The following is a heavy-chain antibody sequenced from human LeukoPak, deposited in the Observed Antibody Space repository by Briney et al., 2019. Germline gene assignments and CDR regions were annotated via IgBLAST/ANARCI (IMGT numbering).Heavy chain of an antibody. CDR3: ARGLSGYSYAGVGY. CDR2: MSHGGVT. D-gene: IGHD5-18*01. CDR1: GGSFSGYY. V-gene: IGHV4-34*01. J-gene: IGHJ4*02. Sequence: SETLSLTCAVYGGSFSGYYWTWIRQPPRKGLEWIGEMSHGGVTNYNPSLMSRVTISLDTSKDQLSLKLTSVTAADTAVYYCARGLSGYSYAGVGYWGQGTLVTVSS.